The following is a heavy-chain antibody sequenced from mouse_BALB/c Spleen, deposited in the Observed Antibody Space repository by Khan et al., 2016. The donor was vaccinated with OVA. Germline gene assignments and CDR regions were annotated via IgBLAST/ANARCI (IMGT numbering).Heavy chain of an antibody. V-gene: IGHV3-2*02. CDR2: ISYSGST. CDR1: GYSITSGYG. CDR3: ARTARIEY. D-gene: IGHD1-2*01. Sequence: QLEESGPGLVKPSQSLSLTCTVTGYSITSGYGWNWIRQFPGNKLEWMGYISYSGSTNYNPALKSRISITRDTSKNQFFLQLNSVTTEDTATYYCARTARIEYGGQGTTRTVSS. J-gene: IGHJ2*01.